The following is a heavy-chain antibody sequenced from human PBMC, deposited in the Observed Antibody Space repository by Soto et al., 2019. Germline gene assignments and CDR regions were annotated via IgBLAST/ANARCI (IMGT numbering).Heavy chain of an antibody. CDR1: GYSFTSYW. CDR3: ARQKSVAVAGTWYYYYGMDV. Sequence: GEPLRISCKGSGYSFTSYWICWVRQMPGKCVEWMGIIYPGDSDTRYSPSFQGQVTISADRSISTAYLQWSSLKASDTAMYYCARQKSVAVAGTWYYYYGMDVWGQGTTVTVSS. D-gene: IGHD6-19*01. V-gene: IGHV5-51*01. J-gene: IGHJ6*02. CDR2: IYPGDSDT.